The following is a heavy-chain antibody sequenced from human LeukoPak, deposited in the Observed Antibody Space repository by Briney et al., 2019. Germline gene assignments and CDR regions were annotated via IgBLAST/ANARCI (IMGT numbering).Heavy chain of an antibody. J-gene: IGHJ4*02. V-gene: IGHV3-30*04. D-gene: IGHD2-21*01. CDR3: ARGHLRSHIVVVEGYFDY. CDR2: ISYDGSNK. CDR1: GFTFSSYA. Sequence: GGSLRLSCAASGFTFSSYAMHWVRQAPGKGLEWVAVISYDGSNKYYADSVKGRFTISRDNSKSTLYLQMNSLRAEDTAVYYCARGHLRSHIVVVEGYFDYWGQGTLVTVSS.